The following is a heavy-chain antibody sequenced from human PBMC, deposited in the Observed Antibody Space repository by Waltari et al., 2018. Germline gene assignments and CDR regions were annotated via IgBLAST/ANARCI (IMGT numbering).Heavy chain of an antibody. J-gene: IGHJ6*03. Sequence: QVQLVQSGAEVQKPGASVKVSCKTSGYTFSNYPIHRARQAPGQTLEWMGWINGGTGITHYSQKFQARVTFTRDTSANTSYMELNSLISADTAVYYCARDGGYYYMDVWGKGTTVIVSS. CDR3: ARDGGYYYMDV. D-gene: IGHD2-15*01. CDR1: GYTFSNYP. V-gene: IGHV1-3*01. CDR2: INGGTGIT.